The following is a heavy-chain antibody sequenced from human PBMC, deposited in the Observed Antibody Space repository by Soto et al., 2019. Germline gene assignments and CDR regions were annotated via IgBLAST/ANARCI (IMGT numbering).Heavy chain of an antibody. V-gene: IGHV4-39*01. J-gene: IGHJ4*02. CDR1: GGSITRRSSY. D-gene: IGHD3-10*01. Sequence: PSVTLSLTCIVSGGSITRRSSYWAWIRQPPGKGLEWVGTFYDGNTYHNPSLRSRITIAVDTSKNQFSLKLNSVAAADTAFYYCATTRGLAVGGSFDYWGQGMLVTVSS. CDR2: FYDGNT. CDR3: ATTRGLAVGGSFDY.